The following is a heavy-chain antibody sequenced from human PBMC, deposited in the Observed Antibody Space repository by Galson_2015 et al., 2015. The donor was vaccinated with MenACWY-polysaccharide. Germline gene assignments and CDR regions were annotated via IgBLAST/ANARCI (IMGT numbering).Heavy chain of an antibody. V-gene: IGHV1-2*02. CDR1: GYTFTGYY. CDR3: AREKIAAAGTDYYYYGMDV. CDR2: INPNSGGT. D-gene: IGHD6-13*01. Sequence: SCKASGYTFTGYYMHWVRQAPGQGLEWMGWINPNSGGTNYAQKFQGRVTVTRDTSISTAYMELSRLRSDDTAVYYCAREKIAAAGTDYYYYGMDVWGQGTTVTVSS. J-gene: IGHJ6*02.